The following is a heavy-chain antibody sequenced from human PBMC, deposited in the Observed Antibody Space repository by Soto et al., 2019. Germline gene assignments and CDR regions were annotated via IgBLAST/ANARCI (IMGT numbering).Heavy chain of an antibody. CDR1: GGSISSGDYY. CDR2: IYYSGST. V-gene: IGHV4-30-4*01. D-gene: IGHD2-2*01. Sequence: QVQLQESGPGLVKPSQTLSLTCTVSGGSISSGDYYWSWIRQPPGKGLEWIGYIYYSGSTYYNPSLKSRVTISVDTSKNQFSLKLSSVTAADTAVYYCARDHSGYCSSTSCSETYYYYGMDVWGQGTTVTVSS. CDR3: ARDHSGYCSSTSCSETYYYYGMDV. J-gene: IGHJ6*02.